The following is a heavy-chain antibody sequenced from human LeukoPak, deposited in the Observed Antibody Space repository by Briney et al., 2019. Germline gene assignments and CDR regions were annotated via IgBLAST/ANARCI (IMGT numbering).Heavy chain of an antibody. J-gene: IGHJ6*03. D-gene: IGHD3-3*01. CDR3: ARWDLEWYYMDV. CDR1: GYTFTGYY. CDR2: INPNSGGT. V-gene: IGHV1-2*02. Sequence: ASVKVSCKASGYTFTGYYMHWVRQAPGQGLEWMGWINPNSGGTNYAQKFQGRVTMTRDTSISTAYMELSRLRSGDTAVYYCARWDLEWYYMDVWGKGTTVTVSS.